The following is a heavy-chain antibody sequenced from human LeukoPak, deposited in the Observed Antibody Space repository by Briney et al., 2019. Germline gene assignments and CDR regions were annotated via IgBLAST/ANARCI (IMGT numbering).Heavy chain of an antibody. J-gene: IGHJ4*02. Sequence: ASVKVSCKASGFTFTSSAVQWVRQARGQRLEWIGWIVVGSGHTNYAQKFQGRVTMTEDTSTDTAYMELSSLRSEDTAVYYCAKTLYYYDSSGSPRGFDYWGQGTLVTVSS. CDR1: GFTFTSSA. D-gene: IGHD3-22*01. CDR2: IVVGSGHT. CDR3: AKTLYYYDSSGSPRGFDY. V-gene: IGHV1-58*01.